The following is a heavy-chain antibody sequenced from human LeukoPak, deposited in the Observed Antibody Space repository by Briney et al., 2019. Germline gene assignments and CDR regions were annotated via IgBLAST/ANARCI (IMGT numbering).Heavy chain of an antibody. Sequence: ASVKVSCKASGSTFTSYGISWVRQAPGQGLEWMRRIIPILGIANYAQKFQGRVTITADKSTSTAYMELSSLRSEDTAVYYCAREDYYGSGSYYLSYYWGQGTLVTVSS. J-gene: IGHJ4*02. CDR1: GSTFTSYG. CDR2: IIPILGIA. D-gene: IGHD3-10*01. CDR3: AREDYYGSGSYYLSYY. V-gene: IGHV1-69*04.